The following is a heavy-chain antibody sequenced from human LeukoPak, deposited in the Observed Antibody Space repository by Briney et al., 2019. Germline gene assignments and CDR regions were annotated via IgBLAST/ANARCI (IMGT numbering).Heavy chain of an antibody. CDR1: GFTFSSYA. V-gene: IGHV3-23*01. J-gene: IGHJ4*02. D-gene: IGHD3-22*01. Sequence: GGSLRLSCAGSGFTFSSYAMTWVRQAPGKGLKWVSGISASNGNTYHADSVKGRFTISRDNSKDTLYLQMNSLRVEDTAVYYCAKGSSDSWYSALEYWGQGTLVTVSS. CDR2: ISASNGNT. CDR3: AKGSSDSWYSALEY.